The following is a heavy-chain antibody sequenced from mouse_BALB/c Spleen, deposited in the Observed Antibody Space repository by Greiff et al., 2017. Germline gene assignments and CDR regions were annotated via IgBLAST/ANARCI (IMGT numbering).Heavy chain of an antibody. V-gene: IGHV1-7*01. CDR1: GYTFTSYW. J-gene: IGHJ2*01. CDR2: INPSTGYT. D-gene: IGHD1-1*01. CDR3: ATNYGSYFDY. Sequence: QVQLKESGAELAKPGASVKMSCKASGYTFTSYWMHWVKQRPGQGLEWIGYINPSTGYTEYNQKFKDKATLTADKSSSTAYMQLSSLTSEDSAVYYCATNYGSYFDYWGQGTTLTVSS.